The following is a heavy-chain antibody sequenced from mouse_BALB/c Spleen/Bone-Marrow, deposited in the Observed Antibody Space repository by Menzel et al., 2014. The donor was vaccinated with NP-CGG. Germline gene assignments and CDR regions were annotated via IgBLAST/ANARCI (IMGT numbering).Heavy chain of an antibody. CDR3: ARSRGEGY. J-gene: IGHJ3*01. Sequence: VKLMESGAELVRPGASVKLSCKASGYSFTGYWMNWVKQRPGQGLEWIGMIHPSGSETRLNQNFKDKATLTVDKSSSTAYMQLSSPTSEDSAVYYCARSRGEGYWGQGTLVTVSA. CDR1: GYSFTGYW. V-gene: IGHV1-61*01. CDR2: IHPSGSET.